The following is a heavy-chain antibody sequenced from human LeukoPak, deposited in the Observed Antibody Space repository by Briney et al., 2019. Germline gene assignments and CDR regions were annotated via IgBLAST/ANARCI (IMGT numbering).Heavy chain of an antibody. CDR2: IKADGSQE. CDR1: GFTFGSNW. Sequence: PGGSLRLSCAASGFTFGSNWMTWVRQAPGGGLEWVANIKADGSQESYADSVKGRFTISRDNAKNLVFLQMNSLRTEDTAVYYCARNTLSAAGDYWGQGTLVSVSS. V-gene: IGHV3-7*01. D-gene: IGHD6-13*01. CDR3: ARNTLSAAGDY. J-gene: IGHJ4*02.